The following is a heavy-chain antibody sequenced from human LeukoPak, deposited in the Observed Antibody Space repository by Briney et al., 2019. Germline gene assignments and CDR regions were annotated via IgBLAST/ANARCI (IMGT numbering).Heavy chain of an antibody. J-gene: IGHJ4*02. CDR2: VNHRGNT. CDR3: ALRGY. Sequence: SETLSLTCTVSGGSISSYLWSWIRQSPGKGLEWIGEVNHRGNTNYNPSLKGRVTMSVDTSKNQLSLKLTSVTAADTAVYYCALRGYWGQGTLVTVSS. V-gene: IGHV4-34*01. CDR1: GGSISSYL.